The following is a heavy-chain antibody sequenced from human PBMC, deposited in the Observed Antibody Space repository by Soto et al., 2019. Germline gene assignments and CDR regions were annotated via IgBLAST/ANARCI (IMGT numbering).Heavy chain of an antibody. V-gene: IGHV1-69*12. CDR3: ASGVGVTAFDH. CDR1: GGTFNTTA. D-gene: IGHD1-26*01. CDR2: IVPIFGTT. J-gene: IGHJ4*02. Sequence: QVHLVQSGAEVKNPGSSVKVSCTASGGTFNTTAFYWVRQAPGQGLEWMGGIVPIFGTTFYAQKFQGRVTITADESTSTAYMDLSSLRSEDTAVYYCASGVGVTAFDHWGQGTLVTVSS.